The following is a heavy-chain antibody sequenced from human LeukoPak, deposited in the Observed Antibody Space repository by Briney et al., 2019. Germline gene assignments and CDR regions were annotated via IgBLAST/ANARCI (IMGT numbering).Heavy chain of an antibody. Sequence: SVTLSLTCSVSGGDITTSIRSIGSYYWSWLRQPPGKGLEWISYIYDSGSANYNPSLKSRVTISVDMPKNHFSLKLTSATAADTAIYYCARAPYYYDSGGYWSKPRYFDYWGQGIPVTVSS. CDR1: GGDITTSIRSIGSYY. V-gene: IGHV4-61*03. J-gene: IGHJ4*02. CDR2: IYDSGSA. CDR3: ARAPYYYDSGGYWSKPRYFDY. D-gene: IGHD3-22*01.